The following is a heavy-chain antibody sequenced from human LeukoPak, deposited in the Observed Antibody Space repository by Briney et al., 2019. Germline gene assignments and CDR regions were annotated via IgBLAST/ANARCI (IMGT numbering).Heavy chain of an antibody. CDR1: GGSMSSYY. CDR3: TIDPTAGNFDY. J-gene: IGHJ4*02. D-gene: IGHD1-14*01. Sequence: SETLSLTCTVPGGSMSSYYWSWIRQPPGKGLEYIGYIYYTGSTYYYPSLKCRVTISFDTSKTRFSLSLSSVTAAATAGHYCTIDPTAGNFDYWGQGTLVPVSS. CDR2: IYYTGST. V-gene: IGHV4-59*01.